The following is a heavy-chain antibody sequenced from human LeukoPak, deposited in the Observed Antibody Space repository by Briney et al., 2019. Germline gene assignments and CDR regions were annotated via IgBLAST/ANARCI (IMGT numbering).Heavy chain of an antibody. J-gene: IGHJ3*02. CDR3: ARADAFDI. V-gene: IGHV3-9*01. Sequence: GGSLRLSCAASGFTFDDYAMHWVRQAPGKGLEWVSGISWNSGSIGYADSVKGRFTISRDNAKNSLYLQMNSLRAEDTAVYYCARADAFDIWGQGTMVTVSS. CDR2: ISWNSGSI. CDR1: GFTFDDYA.